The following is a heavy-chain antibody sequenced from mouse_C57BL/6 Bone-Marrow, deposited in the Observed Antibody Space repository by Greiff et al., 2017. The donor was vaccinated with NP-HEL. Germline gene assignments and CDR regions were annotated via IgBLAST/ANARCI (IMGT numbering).Heavy chain of an antibody. CDR3: AREGLTGTWFAY. CDR2: ISYDGSN. V-gene: IGHV3-6*01. Sequence: ESGPGLVKPSQSLSLTCSVTGYSITSGYYWNWIRQFPGNKLEWMGYISYDGSNNYNPSLKNRISITRDTSKNQFFLKLNSVTTEDTATYYCAREGLTGTWFAYWGQGTLVTVSA. CDR1: GYSITSGYY. D-gene: IGHD4-1*01. J-gene: IGHJ3*01.